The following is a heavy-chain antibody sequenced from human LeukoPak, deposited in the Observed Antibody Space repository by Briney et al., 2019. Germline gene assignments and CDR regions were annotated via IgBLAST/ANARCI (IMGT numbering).Heavy chain of an antibody. J-gene: IGHJ4*02. Sequence: GGSLRLSCAASGFTFSSYSMNWVRQAPGKGLEWVSAISGSGGSTYYADSVKGRFTISRDNSKNTLYLQMNSLRAEDTAVYYCAKLRYYYDSSVDYWGQGTLVTVSS. V-gene: IGHV3-23*01. D-gene: IGHD3-22*01. CDR3: AKLRYYYDSSVDY. CDR1: GFTFSSYS. CDR2: ISGSGGST.